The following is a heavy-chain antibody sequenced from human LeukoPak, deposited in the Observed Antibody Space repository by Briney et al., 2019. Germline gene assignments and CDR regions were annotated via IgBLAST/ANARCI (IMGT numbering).Heavy chain of an antibody. CDR1: GFTFSSYW. J-gene: IGHJ2*01. D-gene: IGHD4-11*01. CDR2: ISYDGSNK. V-gene: IGHV3-30*18. Sequence: GGSLRLSCAASGFTFSSYWMHWVRQAPGKGLEWVAVISYDGSNKYYADSVKGRFTISRDNSKNTLYLQMNSLRAEDTAVYYCAKLQGPGFDLWGRGTLVTVSS. CDR3: AKLQGPGFDL.